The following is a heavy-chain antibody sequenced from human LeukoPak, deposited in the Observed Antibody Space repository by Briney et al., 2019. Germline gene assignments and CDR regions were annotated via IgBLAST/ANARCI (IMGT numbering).Heavy chain of an antibody. CDR1: GGTSSSYA. V-gene: IGHV1-69*06. D-gene: IGHD3-22*01. Sequence: EASVNLSCKASGGTSSSYAISWVRQAPGQGLEWMGGIIPIFGKANYAQKFQGRVTITADKSTSTAYMELSSLRSEDTAVYYCAGYYGSSGYYSDAFDIWGEGTMVTVSS. CDR2: IIPIFGKA. J-gene: IGHJ3*02. CDR3: AGYYGSSGYYSDAFDI.